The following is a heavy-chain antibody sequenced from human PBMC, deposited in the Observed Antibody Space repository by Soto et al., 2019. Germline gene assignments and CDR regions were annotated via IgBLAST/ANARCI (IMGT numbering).Heavy chain of an antibody. Sequence: SETLSLTCTVSGGSISSYYWSWIRQPPGKGLEWIGYIYYSGSTNYNPSLKSRVTISVDTSKNQFSLKLSSVTAADTAVYYCARRYCSSTSCYPFDYWGQVTLVTVSS. V-gene: IGHV4-59*01. CDR1: GGSISSYY. CDR2: IYYSGST. D-gene: IGHD2-2*01. CDR3: ARRYCSSTSCYPFDY. J-gene: IGHJ4*02.